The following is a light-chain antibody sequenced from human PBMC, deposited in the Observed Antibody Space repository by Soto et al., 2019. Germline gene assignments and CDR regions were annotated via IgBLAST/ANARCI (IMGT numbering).Light chain of an antibody. Sequence: DIQLTQSPSSLSASVGDRVTITCQASQDINNYFNWYQQKPGKAPKLLIFDASSVETGVPSRFSGSGSGTHFTFTISILEPEDIATYHCQQYEDLPLTFGGGTRVELK. CDR2: DAS. V-gene: IGKV1-33*01. CDR1: QDINNY. J-gene: IGKJ4*01. CDR3: QQYEDLPLT.